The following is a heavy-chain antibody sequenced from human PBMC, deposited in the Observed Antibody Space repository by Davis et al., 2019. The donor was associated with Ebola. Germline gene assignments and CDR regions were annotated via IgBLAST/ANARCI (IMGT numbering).Heavy chain of an antibody. CDR3: ARNWDLYCSSTSCYRGGFDY. CDR2: INPNSGGT. J-gene: IGHJ4*02. D-gene: IGHD2-2*02. Sequence: ASVKDSCKASGYTFTGYYMHWVRQAPGQGLEWMGWINPNSGGTNYAQKFQGRVTMTRDTSISTAYMELSRLRSDDTAVYYCARNWDLYCSSTSCYRGGFDYWGQGTLVTVSS. V-gene: IGHV1-2*02. CDR1: GYTFTGYY.